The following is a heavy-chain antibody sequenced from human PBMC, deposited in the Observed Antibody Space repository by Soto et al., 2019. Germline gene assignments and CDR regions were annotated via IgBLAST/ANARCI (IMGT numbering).Heavy chain of an antibody. Sequence: LTHTCTVYCGEIRGNSWIWVWQPPGKGLEWIGYVYYSGSTSYNPSLETGVTISVDTSKNQFSLKLTSVTPADTAIYYCARVKRSTSRLDPWGQGTLVTVSS. CDR2: VYYSGST. D-gene: IGHD1-26*01. V-gene: IGHV4-59*01. J-gene: IGHJ5*02. CDR3: ARVKRSTSRLDP. CDR1: CGEIRGNS.